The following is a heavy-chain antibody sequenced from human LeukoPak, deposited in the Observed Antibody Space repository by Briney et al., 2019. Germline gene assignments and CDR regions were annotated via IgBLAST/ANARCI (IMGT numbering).Heavy chain of an antibody. V-gene: IGHV3-53*05. Sequence: STYYADSVKGRFTISRDNAKNSLYLQMNSLRAEDTAVYYCARVLGGGTMITFGGALLDPWGQGTLVTVSS. CDR3: ARVLGGGTMITFGGALLDP. D-gene: IGHD3-16*01. J-gene: IGHJ5*02. CDR2: ST.